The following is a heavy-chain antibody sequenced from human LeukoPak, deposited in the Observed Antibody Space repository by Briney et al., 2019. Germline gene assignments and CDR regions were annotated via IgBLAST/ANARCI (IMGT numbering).Heavy chain of an antibody. V-gene: IGHV3-74*01. CDR1: GFTFSRNW. Sequence: GGSLRLSCAASGFTFSRNWMHWVRQTPGKGLVWVSRINSDGSTTTYADSVKGRFTISRDNAKNTLYLQMSNLRAEDTAVYFCARSERYYYDSSDYYAFDYWGQGTLVTVPS. D-gene: IGHD3-22*01. J-gene: IGHJ4*02. CDR3: ARSERYYYDSSDYYAFDY. CDR2: INSDGSTT.